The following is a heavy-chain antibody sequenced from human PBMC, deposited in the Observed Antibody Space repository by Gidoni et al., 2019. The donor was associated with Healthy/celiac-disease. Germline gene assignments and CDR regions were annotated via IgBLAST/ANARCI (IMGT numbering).Heavy chain of an antibody. D-gene: IGHD4-17*01. CDR3: ARAPLAVTTRGYYFDY. CDR2: MNPNSGNT. J-gene: IGHJ4*02. V-gene: IGHV1-8*01. CDR1: GYTFTSYD. Sequence: QVQLVQSGAEVKKPGASVKVSCKASGYTFTSYDINWVRQATAQGLEWMGWMNPNSGNTGYAQKFQGRVTMTRNTSISTAYMELSSLRSEDTAVYYCARAPLAVTTRGYYFDYWGQGTLVTVSS.